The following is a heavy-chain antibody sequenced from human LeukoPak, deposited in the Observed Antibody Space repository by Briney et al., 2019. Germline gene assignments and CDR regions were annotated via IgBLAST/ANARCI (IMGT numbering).Heavy chain of an antibody. V-gene: IGHV3-48*01. CDR3: ARGFSSVEASTLAMDV. D-gene: IGHD2-15*01. Sequence: GGSLSLSCGASGFTFFIHPKKCVRRAPEGGLEGGSYISISGSTIYYTHSVRGRHTISRDNAKNALSLNMNRVTVGDTAVYYCARGFSSVEASTLAMDVWGHGATVTVSS. J-gene: IGHJ6*02. CDR1: GFTFFIHP. CDR2: ISISGSTI.